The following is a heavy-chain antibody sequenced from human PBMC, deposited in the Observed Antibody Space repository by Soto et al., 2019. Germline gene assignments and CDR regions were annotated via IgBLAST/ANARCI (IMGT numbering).Heavy chain of an antibody. CDR3: ARDWVITGTTLGPGY. Sequence: QVQLVQSGAEVKKPGASVKVSCKASGYTFTSYYMHWVRQAPGQGLEWMGIMNPSGGSTSYAQKFQGRVTMTRDTSTSTDYMELSSLSSEDTAVYYCARDWVITGTTLGPGYWGQGTLVTVSS. V-gene: IGHV1-46*01. CDR1: GYTFTSYY. D-gene: IGHD1-7*01. J-gene: IGHJ4*02. CDR2: MNPSGGST.